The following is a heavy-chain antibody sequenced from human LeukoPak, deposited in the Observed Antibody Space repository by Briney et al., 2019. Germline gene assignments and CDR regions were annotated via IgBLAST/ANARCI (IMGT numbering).Heavy chain of an antibody. Sequence: SETLSLTCTVSGYSISSGYYWGWIRQPPGKGLEWIGSIYHSGSTYYNPSLKSRVTISVDTSKDQFSLKLSSVTAADTAVYYCARSGTAIGYWGQGTLVTVSS. V-gene: IGHV4-38-2*02. CDR1: GYSISSGYY. CDR3: ARSGTAIGY. CDR2: IYHSGST. J-gene: IGHJ4*02. D-gene: IGHD6-13*01.